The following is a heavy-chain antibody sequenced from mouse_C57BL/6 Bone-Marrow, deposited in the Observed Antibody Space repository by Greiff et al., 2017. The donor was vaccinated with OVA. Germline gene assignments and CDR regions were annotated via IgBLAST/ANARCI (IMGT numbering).Heavy chain of an antibody. D-gene: IGHD2-2*01. V-gene: IGHV7-3*01. Sequence: EVKVVESGGGLVQPGGSLSLSCAASGFTFTDYYMSWVRQPPGKALEWLGFIRNKANGHTTEYSASVKGRFTISRDNSQSILYLQMNALRAEDSATYYCARAGLFDYWGQGTTLTVSS. CDR1: GFTFTDYY. CDR3: ARAGLFDY. CDR2: IRNKANGHTT. J-gene: IGHJ2*01.